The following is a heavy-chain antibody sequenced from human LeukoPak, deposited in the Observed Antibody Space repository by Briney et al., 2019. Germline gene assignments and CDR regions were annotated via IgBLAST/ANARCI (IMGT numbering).Heavy chain of an antibody. V-gene: IGHV1-69*01. CDR2: IIPIFGTA. Sequence: GASVKVSCKASGGTFSSYAISWVRQAPGQGLEWMGGIIPIFGTANYAQKFQGRVTITADESTSTAYMELSSLRSEDTAVYYCARNYYDSSGPHPDAFDIWGQGTMATVSS. CDR3: ARNYYDSSGPHPDAFDI. CDR1: GGTFSSYA. J-gene: IGHJ3*02. D-gene: IGHD3-22*01.